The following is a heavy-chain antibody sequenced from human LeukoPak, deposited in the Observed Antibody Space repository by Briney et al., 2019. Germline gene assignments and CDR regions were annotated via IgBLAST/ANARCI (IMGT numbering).Heavy chain of an antibody. D-gene: IGHD5-24*01. V-gene: IGHV1-46*01. J-gene: IGHJ4*02. CDR3: ARDATIRRNGNRYGHPDY. CDR2: INPSGGST. CDR1: GYTFTSYY. Sequence: ASVKVSCKASGYTFTSYYMHWVRQAPGQGLEWMGIINPSGGSTSYAQKFQGRVTMTRDTSTSTVYMELSSLRSEDTAVYFCARDATIRRNGNRYGHPDYWGQGTLVTVSS.